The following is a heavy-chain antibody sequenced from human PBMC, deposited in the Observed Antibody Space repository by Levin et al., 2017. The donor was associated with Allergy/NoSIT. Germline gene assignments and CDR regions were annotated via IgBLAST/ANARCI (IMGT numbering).Heavy chain of an antibody. Sequence: GESLKISCAASGFTFSSYGMHWVRQAPGKGLEWVAVIWYDGSNKYYADSVKGRFTISRDNSKNTLYLQMNSLRAEDTAVYYCARGGGGVYGSGSHKTAYDDYGMDVWGQGTTVTVSS. CDR1: GFTFSSYG. D-gene: IGHD3-10*01. CDR2: IWYDGSNK. V-gene: IGHV3-33*01. J-gene: IGHJ6*02. CDR3: ARGGGGVYGSGSHKTAYDDYGMDV.